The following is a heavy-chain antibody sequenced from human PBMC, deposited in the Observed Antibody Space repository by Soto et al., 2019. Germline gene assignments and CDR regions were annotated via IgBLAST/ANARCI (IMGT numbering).Heavy chain of an antibody. D-gene: IGHD3-22*01. CDR2: ISYDGSNK. J-gene: IGHJ6*02. CDR3: AKVAPTTQKYYYDSSGYYGPYYYYGMDV. CDR1: GFTFSSYG. V-gene: IGHV3-30*18. Sequence: QVQLVESGGGVVQPGRSLRLSCAASGFTFSSYGMHWVRQAPGKGLEWVAVISYDGSNKYYADSVKGRFTISRDNSKNTLYLQMNSLRAEDTAVYYGAKVAPTTQKYYYDSSGYYGPYYYYGMDVWGQGTTVTVSS.